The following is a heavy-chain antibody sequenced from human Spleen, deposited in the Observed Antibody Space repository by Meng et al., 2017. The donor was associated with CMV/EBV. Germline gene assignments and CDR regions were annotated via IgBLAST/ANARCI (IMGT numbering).Heavy chain of an antibody. CDR2: IWYDGGDK. CDR3: ASAGTAMGSLNY. Sequence: CAVSGFAFNRYAMHWVRQAPGKGLEWVAVIWYDGGDKYYADFVKGRFTISRDNSKNTLYLQMHSLGHEDTAMYYCASAGTAMGSLNYWGLGSLVTVSS. J-gene: IGHJ4*01. V-gene: IGHV3-30*04. CDR1: GFAFNRYA. D-gene: IGHD5-18*01.